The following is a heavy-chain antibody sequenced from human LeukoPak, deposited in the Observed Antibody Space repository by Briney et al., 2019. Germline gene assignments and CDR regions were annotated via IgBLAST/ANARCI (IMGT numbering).Heavy chain of an antibody. CDR3: AIDSRGGSGYSLDY. CDR2: IYHSGST. V-gene: IGHV4-4*02. D-gene: IGHD3-22*01. Sequence: NPSETLSLTCAVSGGAISSSNWWSWVRQPPGKGLEWIGEIYHSGSTNYNPSLKSRVTISVDKSKNQFSLKLSSVTAADTAAYYCAIDSRGGSGYSLDYWGQGTLVTVSS. J-gene: IGHJ4*02. CDR1: GGAISSSNW.